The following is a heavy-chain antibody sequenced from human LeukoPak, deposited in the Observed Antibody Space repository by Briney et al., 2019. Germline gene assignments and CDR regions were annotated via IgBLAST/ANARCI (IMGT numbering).Heavy chain of an antibody. J-gene: IGHJ5*02. CDR2: IYYSGST. V-gene: IGHV4-39*01. D-gene: IGHD4-17*01. CDR3: ARSFKYGAVAP. Sequence: SETLSLTCTVSGGSISSSSYSWGWIRQPPGKGLEWIGSIYYSGSTYYNPSLKSRVTISVDTSKNQFSLKLSSVTAADTAVYYCARSFKYGAVAPWGQGTLVTVSS. CDR1: GGSISSSSYS.